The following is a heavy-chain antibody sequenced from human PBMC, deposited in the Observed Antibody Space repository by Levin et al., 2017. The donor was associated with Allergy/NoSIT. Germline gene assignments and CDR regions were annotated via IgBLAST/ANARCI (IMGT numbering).Heavy chain of an antibody. CDR1: GGSVSTYH. Sequence: SETLSLTCTVSGGSVSTYHWTWIRRPPGKGLEWIGYIFYSGSPNYNPSLKSRVTISVDTSKSHFSLKLSSVTAADTAVYYCARSSGDHAFDIWGQGTLFTVSS. CDR2: IFYSGSP. CDR3: ARSSGDHAFDI. J-gene: IGHJ3*02. V-gene: IGHV4-59*02. D-gene: IGHD7-27*01.